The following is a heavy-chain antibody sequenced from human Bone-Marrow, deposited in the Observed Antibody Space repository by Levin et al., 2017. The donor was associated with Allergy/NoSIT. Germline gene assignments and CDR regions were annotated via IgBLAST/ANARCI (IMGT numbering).Heavy chain of an antibody. Sequence: SETLSLTCTVSGASISSGEYYWSWIRQTPQKGLEWIGYTYYSGSTYYKPSLRGRITVSVDTSKNQFFLELRSVTAADTAVYYCARETPIPVAGTTDYWGQGVLVTVSS. V-gene: IGHV4-30-4*01. CDR1: GASISSGEYY. D-gene: IGHD6-19*01. CDR2: TYYSGST. J-gene: IGHJ4*02. CDR3: ARETPIPVAGTTDY.